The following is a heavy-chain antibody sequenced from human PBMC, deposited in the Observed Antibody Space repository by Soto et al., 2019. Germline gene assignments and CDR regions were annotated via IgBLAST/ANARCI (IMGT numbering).Heavy chain of an antibody. CDR1: GGSISSGSYY. J-gene: IGHJ4*02. D-gene: IGHD5-18*01. CDR3: ARPLSSYGPWSDLLIDY. V-gene: IGHV4-39*01. Sequence: QLQLQESGPGLVKPSETLSLTCTVSGGSISSGSYYWGWIRQPPGKGLEWIGSIYFSGSTYYNPSRESRVTISLDTPKNQFSLKRSSVTAADTAVYYCARPLSSYGPWSDLLIDYWGQGTLVTVSS. CDR2: IYFSGST.